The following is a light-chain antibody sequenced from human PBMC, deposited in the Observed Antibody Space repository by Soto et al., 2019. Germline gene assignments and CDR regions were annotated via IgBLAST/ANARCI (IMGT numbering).Light chain of an antibody. V-gene: IGKV3-15*01. CDR2: GAS. Sequence: EIVMTQSPTTLSVSPGERATLSCRASQSVSTNLAWYQQKPGQVPSLLIYGASTTASGIPARFSGSGSGTECTLTIGSLQSEDFAVYYCQQYGSRLSTFGQGTRVDMK. J-gene: IGKJ1*01. CDR3: QQYGSRLST. CDR1: QSVSTN.